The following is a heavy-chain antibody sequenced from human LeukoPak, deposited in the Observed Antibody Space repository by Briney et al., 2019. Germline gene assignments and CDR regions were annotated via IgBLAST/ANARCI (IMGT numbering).Heavy chain of an antibody. CDR2: IYNSGST. V-gene: IGHV4-39*01. D-gene: IGHD3-10*01. Sequence: PSETLSLTCTVSGGSISSSSYYWGWIRQPPGKGLEWIGSIYNSGSTYYNPSLKSRVTISVDTSKNQFSLKLSSVTAADTAVYYCARLRYYYGSGSCFDYWGQGTLVTVSS. J-gene: IGHJ4*02. CDR1: GGSISSSSYY. CDR3: ARLRYYYGSGSCFDY.